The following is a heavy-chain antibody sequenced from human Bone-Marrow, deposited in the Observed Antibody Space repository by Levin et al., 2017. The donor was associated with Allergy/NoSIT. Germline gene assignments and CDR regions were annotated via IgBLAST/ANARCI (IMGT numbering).Heavy chain of an antibody. D-gene: IGHD3-10*01. V-gene: IGHV3-30-3*01. CDR1: GFTFSSYA. Sequence: GESLKISCAASGFTFSSYAMHWVRQAPGKGLEWVAVISYDGSNKYYADSVKGRFTISRDNSKNTLYLQMNSLRAEDTAVYYCARVGNYLGSGSYYFYYYGMDVWGQGTTVTVSS. J-gene: IGHJ6*02. CDR2: ISYDGSNK. CDR3: ARVGNYLGSGSYYFYYYGMDV.